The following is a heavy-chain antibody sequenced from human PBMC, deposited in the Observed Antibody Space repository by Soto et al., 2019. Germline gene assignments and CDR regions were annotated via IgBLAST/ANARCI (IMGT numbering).Heavy chain of an antibody. D-gene: IGHD3-16*01. CDR1: GYTFTSYG. CDR2: INGYTGNT. V-gene: IGHV1-18*01. CDR3: ARSWVTGKGGMDV. Sequence: QVQLVQSGGEVKKPGASVKVSCKASGYTFTSYGFSWVRQAPGQGLEGMGWINGYTGNTHYAQKFQGRVTMTIDTSMSTAYTELWTLISDDTAVYYCARSWVTGKGGMDVWGQGTTVTVSS. J-gene: IGHJ6*02.